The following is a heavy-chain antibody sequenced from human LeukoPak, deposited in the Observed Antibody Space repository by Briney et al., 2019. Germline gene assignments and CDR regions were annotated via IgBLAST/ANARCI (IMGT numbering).Heavy chain of an antibody. CDR3: ARRTQYRGRKNYYYYMDV. CDR1: GYTFTGYY. CDR2: INPNSGGT. Sequence: GASVKVSCKASGYTFTGYYIHWVRQAPGQGLEWMGWINPNSGGTNYAPKFQGRVTMTRDTSISTAYMELSSLRSEDTAVYYCARRTQYRGRKNYYYYMDVWGKGTTVTISS. D-gene: IGHD5-18*01. J-gene: IGHJ6*03. V-gene: IGHV1-2*02.